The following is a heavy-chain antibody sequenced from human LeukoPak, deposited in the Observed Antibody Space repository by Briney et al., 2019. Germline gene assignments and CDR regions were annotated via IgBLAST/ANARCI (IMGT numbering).Heavy chain of an antibody. V-gene: IGHV4-30-4*02. J-gene: IGHJ4*02. CDR2: IYYSGST. CDR3: ARVPEDYDILTGYLTPYFDY. Sequence: SETLSLTCTVSGGSISSGDYYWSWIRQPPGKGLEWIGYIYYSGSTYYNPSLKSRVTISVDTSKNQFSLKLISVTAADTAVYYCARVPEDYDILTGYLTPYFDYWGQGTLVTVSS. CDR1: GGSISSGDYY. D-gene: IGHD3-9*01.